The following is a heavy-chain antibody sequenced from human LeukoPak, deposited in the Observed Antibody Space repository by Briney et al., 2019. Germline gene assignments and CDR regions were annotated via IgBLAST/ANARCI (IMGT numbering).Heavy chain of an antibody. J-gene: IGHJ5*02. CDR3: ARALGYCSGGSCTRGYNWFDP. D-gene: IGHD2-15*01. V-gene: IGHV4-39*01. Sequence: PSEALSLTCTVSGVSISSSDYYWGWIRQPPGKGLEWIGSIYYGGSTYYNPSLKSRVTIPVDTSMNQFSLKLSFVTTADTAVYYCARALGYCSGGSCTRGYNWFDPWGQGTLVTVPS. CDR2: IYYGGST. CDR1: GVSISSSDYY.